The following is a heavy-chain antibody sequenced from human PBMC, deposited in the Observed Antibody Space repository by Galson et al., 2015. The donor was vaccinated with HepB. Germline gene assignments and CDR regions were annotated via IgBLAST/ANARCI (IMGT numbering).Heavy chain of an antibody. CDR1: GFTFSDYG. J-gene: IGHJ6*03. Sequence: LRLSCAASGFTFSDYGMHWVRQAPGKGLEWVAVVYYDGSNKYYTDSVKGRFTISRDNSKNTVYLQMNSLRAEDTAVFYCARDRGYYYYYMDVWGKGTTVTVSS. V-gene: IGHV3-33*01. CDR3: ARDRGYYYYYMDV. CDR2: VYYDGSNK.